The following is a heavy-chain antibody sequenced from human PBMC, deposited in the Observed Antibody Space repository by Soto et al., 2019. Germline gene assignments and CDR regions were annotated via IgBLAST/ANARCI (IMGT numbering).Heavy chain of an antibody. CDR1: GYSFTSYW. CDR3: ARAPLDFWSPFDI. J-gene: IGHJ3*02. V-gene: IGHV5-51*01. CDR2: IYPGDSDT. D-gene: IGHD3-3*01. Sequence: GESLKISCKGSGYSFTSYWIGWVRQMPGKGLEWMVIIYPGDSDTRYSPSFQGQVTISADKSISTAYLQWSSLKASDTAMYYCARAPLDFWSPFDIWGQGTMVTVSS.